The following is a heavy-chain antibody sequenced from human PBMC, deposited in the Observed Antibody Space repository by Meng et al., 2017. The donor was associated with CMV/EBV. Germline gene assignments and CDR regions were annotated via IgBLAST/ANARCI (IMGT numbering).Heavy chain of an antibody. D-gene: IGHD3-3*01. V-gene: IGHV1-69*02. Sequence: SVKVSCKASGGTFSSYTISWVRQAPGQGLEWMGRIIPILGIANCAQKFQGRVTITADKSTSTAYMELSSLRSEDTAVYYCARIASRGRYDFWSGYYNDNWFDPWGQGTLVTVSS. CDR1: GGTFSSYT. J-gene: IGHJ5*02. CDR3: ARIASRGRYDFWSGYYNDNWFDP. CDR2: IIPILGIA.